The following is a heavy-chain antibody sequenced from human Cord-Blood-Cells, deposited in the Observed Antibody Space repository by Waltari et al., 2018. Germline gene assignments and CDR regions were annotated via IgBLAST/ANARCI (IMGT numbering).Heavy chain of an antibody. CDR2: ISSSSSYM. D-gene: IGHD2-2*01. CDR3: ARARYCSSTSCYFDY. V-gene: IGHV3-21*01. Sequence: EVQLVESGGGLVKPGGSLRLSCAASGFTFSSYSMNWVRQAPGKGLEWVSSISSSSSYMYYADSVKGRFTISRENAKNSLYLQMNSLRAEDTAVYYCARARYCSSTSCYFDYWGQGTLVTVSS. J-gene: IGHJ4*02. CDR1: GFTFSSYS.